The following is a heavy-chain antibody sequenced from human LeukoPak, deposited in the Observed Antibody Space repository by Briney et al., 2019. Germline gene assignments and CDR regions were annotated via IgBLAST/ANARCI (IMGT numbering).Heavy chain of an antibody. CDR1: GFTFSSYW. Sequence: PGGSLRLSCAASGFTFSSYWMGWVRQPPGGELEWIGEVNHGGYTNYNPTLKSRVTLSVDTSKNQFSLKVNSVIAADTAVYFCARDMIVGGLGPFDIWGQGTIVTVSS. V-gene: IGHV4-34*01. CDR2: VNHGGYT. CDR3: ARDMIVGGLGPFDI. J-gene: IGHJ3*02. D-gene: IGHD3-22*01.